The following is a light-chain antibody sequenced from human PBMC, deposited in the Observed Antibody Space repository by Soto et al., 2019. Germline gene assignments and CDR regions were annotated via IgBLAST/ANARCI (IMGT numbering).Light chain of an antibody. CDR1: QSVSSSY. Sequence: ESELTQSPGTLSLSPGEIATICCRASQSVSSSYLAWYQQKPGQAPRLLIYGASSRATGIPDRFSGSGSGTDFTLTISSLQPEDVATYYCQQTYSPPFTLGGGTKVDIK. CDR2: GAS. J-gene: IGKJ4*01. CDR3: QQTYSPPFT. V-gene: IGKV3-20*01.